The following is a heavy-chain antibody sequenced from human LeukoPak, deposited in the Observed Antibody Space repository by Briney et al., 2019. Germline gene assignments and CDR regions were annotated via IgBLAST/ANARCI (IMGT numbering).Heavy chain of an antibody. V-gene: IGHV1-24*01. J-gene: IGHJ3*02. Sequence: ASVKVSCKVSGYTLTELSMHWVRQAPGKGLEWMGGFDPEDGETIYAQKFQGRVTMTEDTSTDTAYMELSSLRSEDTAVYYCATTVIGGSYGNAFDIWGQGTVVTVSS. CDR3: ATTVIGGSYGNAFDI. D-gene: IGHD1-26*01. CDR1: GYTLTELS. CDR2: FDPEDGET.